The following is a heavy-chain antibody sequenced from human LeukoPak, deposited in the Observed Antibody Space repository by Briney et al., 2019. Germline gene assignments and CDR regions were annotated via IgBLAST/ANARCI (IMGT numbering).Heavy chain of an antibody. V-gene: IGHV1-18*04. CDR3: ARDPTNTSGRYAFFDY. CDR2: ISCYNGDT. Sequence: ASVKVSCKASGYTFTSYYMHWVRQAPGQGLEWLGWISCYNGDTHYAQKFQGRVTMTTDTSTTTASMELRSLRSDDTALYYCARDPTNTSGRYAFFDYWGLGTLVTVSS. J-gene: IGHJ4*02. CDR1: GYTFTSYY. D-gene: IGHD6-19*01.